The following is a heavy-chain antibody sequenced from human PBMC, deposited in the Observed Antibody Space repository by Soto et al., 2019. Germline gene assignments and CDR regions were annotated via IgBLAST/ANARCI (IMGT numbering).Heavy chain of an antibody. CDR3: VTGLLQHPMMAPYYYYYGMDV. CDR2: FDPEDGET. D-gene: IGHD3-16*01. V-gene: IGHV1-24*01. J-gene: IGHJ6*02. Sequence: QVQLVQSGAEVKKPGASVKVSCKVSGYTLTELSMHWVRQAPGKGLAWMGGFDPEDGETIYAQKIQGRVTMTEETSTDTAYMELSSLRSEDTAVYYCVTGLLQHPMMAPYYYYYGMDVWGQGTTVTVSS. CDR1: GYTLTELS.